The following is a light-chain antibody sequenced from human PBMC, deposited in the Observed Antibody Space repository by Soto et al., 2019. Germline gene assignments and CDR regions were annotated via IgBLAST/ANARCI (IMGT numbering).Light chain of an antibody. J-gene: IGLJ2*01. CDR3: SSYAGRNNFVV. V-gene: IGLV2-8*01. CDR1: SSDVGGYNY. Sequence: QPVLTQPPSASGSPGQSVTISCTGTSSDVGGYNYVSWYQQHPGKAPKVMIYEVTKRPSGVPDRFSGSKSGNTASLTVSGLQAEDEADYYCSSYAGRNNFVVFGGGTKVTVL. CDR2: EVT.